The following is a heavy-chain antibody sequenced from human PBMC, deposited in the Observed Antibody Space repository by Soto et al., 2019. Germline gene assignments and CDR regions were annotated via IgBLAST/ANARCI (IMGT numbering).Heavy chain of an antibody. J-gene: IGHJ6*02. V-gene: IGHV3-30*18. CDR3: AKDRPSGSRPYYYGMDV. CDR2: ISYDGSNK. D-gene: IGHD1-26*01. CDR1: GFTFSSYG. Sequence: SGGSLRLSCAASGFTFSSYGMHWVRQAPGKGLEWVAVISYDGSNKYYADSVKGRFTISRDNSKNTLYLKMNSLRAEDTSVYYCAKDRPSGSRPYYYGMDVWGQGTTVTVSS.